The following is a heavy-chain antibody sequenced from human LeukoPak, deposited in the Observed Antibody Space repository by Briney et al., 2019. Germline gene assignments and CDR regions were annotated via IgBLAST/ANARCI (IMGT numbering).Heavy chain of an antibody. V-gene: IGHV4-4*07. J-gene: IGHJ6*03. CDR3: AREIGDILSPHYYYYMDV. D-gene: IGHD3-10*01. CDR2: IYTSGST. Sequence: SSETLSLTCTVSGGSISSYYWSWIRQPAGKGLEWIGRIYTSGSTNYNPSLKSRVTMSIDTSKNQFSLNLSSVTAADTAVYYCAREIGDILSPHYYYYMDVWGKGTTVTISS. CDR1: GGSISSYY.